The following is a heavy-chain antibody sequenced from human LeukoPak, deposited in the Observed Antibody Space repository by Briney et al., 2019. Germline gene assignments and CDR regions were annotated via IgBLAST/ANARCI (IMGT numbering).Heavy chain of an antibody. CDR1: GYTFTNNW. D-gene: IGHD6-13*01. Sequence: ASVKVSCKASGYTFTNNWIQWVRQAPGQGLEWMGLINPSDGSTAYAHRFQGRVTMTRDTSTSTVYMDLSSLRSEDTAMYYCVRAPRNSSTMLDYWGQGTLVTVSS. J-gene: IGHJ4*02. CDR3: VRAPRNSSTMLDY. CDR2: INPSDGST. V-gene: IGHV1-46*01.